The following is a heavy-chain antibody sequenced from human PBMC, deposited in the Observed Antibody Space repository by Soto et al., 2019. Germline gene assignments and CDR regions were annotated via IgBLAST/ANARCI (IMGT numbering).Heavy chain of an antibody. J-gene: IGHJ4*02. D-gene: IGHD1-20*01. V-gene: IGHV3-30*18. CDR3: AKGLYNWNQIDY. Sequence: PGGSLRLSCAASGFTFSSYGMHWVRQAPSKGLEWVAVISYDGSNKYYADSVKGRFTISRDNSKNTLYLQMNSLRAEDTAVYYCAKGLYNWNQIDYWGQGTLVTSPQ. CDR1: GFTFSSYG. CDR2: ISYDGSNK.